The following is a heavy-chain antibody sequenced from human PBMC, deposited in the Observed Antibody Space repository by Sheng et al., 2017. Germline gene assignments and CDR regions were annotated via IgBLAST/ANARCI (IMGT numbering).Heavy chain of an antibody. CDR2: ISYDGSNK. J-gene: IGHJ5*02. V-gene: IGHV3-30*04. Sequence: QVQLVESGGGVVQPGRSLRLSCAASGFTFSSYAMHWVRQAPGKGLEWVAVISYDGSNKYYADSVKGRFTISRDNSKNTLYLQMNSLRAEDTAVYYCARDRIAVAGTNSWFDPGAREPWSPSPQ. CDR3: ARDRIAVAGTNSWFDP. CDR1: GFTFSSYA. D-gene: IGHD6-19*01.